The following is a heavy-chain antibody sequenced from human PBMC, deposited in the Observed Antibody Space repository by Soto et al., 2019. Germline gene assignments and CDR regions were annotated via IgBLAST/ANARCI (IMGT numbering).Heavy chain of an antibody. CDR1: AGAISSGAYF. CDR2: IDHSGTT. CDR3: ARQAGAGTAYAFFDY. D-gene: IGHD3-10*01. V-gene: IGHV4-39*01. J-gene: IGHJ4*01. Sequence: QLQLQESGPGLVKPSETLSLTCTVSAGAISSGAYFWAWIRQPPGKGLEWIGIIDHSGTTFYNPSLKSGLTISVDTSRNQFSLTVTSVTAADTAVYYCARQAGAGTAYAFFDYWGPGTLVTVSS.